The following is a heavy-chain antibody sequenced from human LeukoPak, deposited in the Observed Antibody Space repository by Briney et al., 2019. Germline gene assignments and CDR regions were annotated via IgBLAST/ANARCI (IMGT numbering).Heavy chain of an antibody. J-gene: IGHJ5*02. CDR2: IYPGDSDT. CDR1: GYSFTNYW. D-gene: IGHD2/OR15-2a*01. CDR3: ATHLSNTVNH. Sequence: GESLKISCKGSGYSFTNYWIGWVRQMPGKGLEWMGIIYPGDSDTRYSPSFQGQVTISADNSISTAYLQWGSVKASDTAMYYCATHLSNTVNHWGQGTLVTVSS. V-gene: IGHV5-51*01.